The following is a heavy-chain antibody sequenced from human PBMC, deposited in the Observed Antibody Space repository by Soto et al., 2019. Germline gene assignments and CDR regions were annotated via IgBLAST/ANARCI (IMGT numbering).Heavy chain of an antibody. J-gene: IGHJ5*02. CDR3: AESIVATTPGGFDP. V-gene: IGHV4-34*01. CDR1: GGSFSGYY. D-gene: IGHD5-12*01. Sequence: PSETLSLTCAVYGGSFSGYYWSWIRQPPGKGLEWIGEINHSGSTYYNPSLKSRVTISVDTSKNQFSLKLSSVTAADTAVYYCAESIVATTPGGFDPWGQGTLVTVSS. CDR2: INHSGST.